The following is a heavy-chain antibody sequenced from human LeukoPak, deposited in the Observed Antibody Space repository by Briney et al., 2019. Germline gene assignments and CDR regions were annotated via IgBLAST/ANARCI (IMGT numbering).Heavy chain of an antibody. CDR1: GSTFSSYW. D-gene: IGHD2-15*01. J-gene: IGHJ4*02. Sequence: SGGSLRLSCAASGSTFSSYWMRWVRQAPGKGLEWVANIKEDGSEKYYLDSVKGRFTMSRDNAKNSLYLQMNSLRAEDTAVYYCARDPLRGGPSDYWGQGTLVTVSS. CDR2: IKEDGSEK. CDR3: ARDPLRGGPSDY. V-gene: IGHV3-7*01.